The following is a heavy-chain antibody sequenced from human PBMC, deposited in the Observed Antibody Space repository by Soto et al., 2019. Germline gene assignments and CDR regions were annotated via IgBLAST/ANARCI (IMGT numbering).Heavy chain of an antibody. V-gene: IGHV3-74*01. CDR3: GRVPAAAAGIGIDH. Sequence: GGSLRLSWAPAGCTFTSYWIHWVRQAPGKGLVWVARIHDDGSITNYAYSVKGRFTISRDNAKNTLYLQMNSLREEDTAVYYCGRVPAAAAGIGIDHRGEGLLVKVCS. D-gene: IGHD6-13*01. J-gene: IGHJ4*02. CDR1: GCTFTSYW. CDR2: IHDDGSIT.